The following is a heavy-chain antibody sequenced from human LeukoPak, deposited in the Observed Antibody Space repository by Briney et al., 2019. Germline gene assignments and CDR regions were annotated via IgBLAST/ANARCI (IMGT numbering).Heavy chain of an antibody. CDR1: GFTLSGDY. CDR3: ARAIQFGGYFDY. CDR2: IFGAGTT. Sequence: GGSLRLSCAASGFTLSGDYMSWVGKPQGKGLEWVSVIFGAGTTYYADSVKGRFAISRDNSKNTLYLQMNSLRAEDTAVYYCARAIQFGGYFDYWGQGTLVTVST. V-gene: IGHV3-53*01. J-gene: IGHJ4*02. D-gene: IGHD2-15*01.